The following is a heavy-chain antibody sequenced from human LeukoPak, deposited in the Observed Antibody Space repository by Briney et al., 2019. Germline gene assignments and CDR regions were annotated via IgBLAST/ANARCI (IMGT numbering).Heavy chain of an antibody. Sequence: ASVKVSCKASGYTLTDYYMHWVRQATGQGLEWMGWMNPNSGNTGYAQKFQGRVTMTRNTSISTAYMELSSLRSEDTAVYYCARGWHDAFDIWGQGTMVTVSS. CDR3: ARGWHDAFDI. V-gene: IGHV1-8*02. CDR2: MNPNSGNT. J-gene: IGHJ3*02. CDR1: GYTLTDYY.